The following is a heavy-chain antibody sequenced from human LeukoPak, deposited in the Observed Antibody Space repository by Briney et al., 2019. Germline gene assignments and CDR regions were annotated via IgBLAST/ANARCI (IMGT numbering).Heavy chain of an antibody. CDR1: GFTFSSYS. CDR2: ISSSSSTI. Sequence: GGSLRLSCAASGFTFSSYSMNWVRQAPGKGLEWVSYISSSSSTIYYADSVKGRFTISRDNAKNSLYLQMNSLRAEDTAVYYCARDFYDTSGYYYDYWGQGTLVTVSS. CDR3: ARDFYDTSGYYYDY. V-gene: IGHV3-48*04. J-gene: IGHJ4*02. D-gene: IGHD3-22*01.